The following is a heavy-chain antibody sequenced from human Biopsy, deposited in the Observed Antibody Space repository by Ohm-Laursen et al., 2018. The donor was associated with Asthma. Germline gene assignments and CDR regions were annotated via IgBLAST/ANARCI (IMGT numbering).Heavy chain of an antibody. Sequence: TLSLTCTVSGGPVNIGGFYWSWVRQHPGRGPEWIGYISYDGSRYYNPSLKSRVTITLETSQNQFSLKLTSVTASDSALYYCARDLAGSCTSASCYGFDSWGQGAQVTVSS. D-gene: IGHD2-2*01. J-gene: IGHJ5*01. V-gene: IGHV4-31*03. CDR2: ISYDGSR. CDR1: GGPVNIGGFY. CDR3: ARDLAGSCTSASCYGFDS.